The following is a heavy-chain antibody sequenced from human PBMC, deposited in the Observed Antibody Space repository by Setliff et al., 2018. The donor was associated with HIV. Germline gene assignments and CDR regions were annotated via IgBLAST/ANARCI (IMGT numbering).Heavy chain of an antibody. CDR3: ARTYSSNWYIDY. CDR1: GGSITSGDYH. D-gene: IGHD6-13*01. J-gene: IGHJ4*02. Sequence: ASETLSLTCTVSGGSITSGDYHWSWIRQPPGKGLEWIGYIYYTGSTYDSPSLKSRVTISVDTSKNQFSLKLSSVTAADTAIYYCARTYSSNWYIDYWGQGTLVTVS. CDR2: IYYTGST. V-gene: IGHV4-30-4*08.